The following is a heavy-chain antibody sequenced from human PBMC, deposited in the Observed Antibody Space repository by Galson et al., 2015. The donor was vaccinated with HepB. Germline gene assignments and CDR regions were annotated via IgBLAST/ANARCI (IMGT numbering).Heavy chain of an antibody. CDR1: GGTFSSYA. Sequence: SCKASGGTFSSYAISWVRQAPGQGLEWMGWINPNSGGTNYAQKFQGWVTMTRDTSISTAYMELSRLRSDDTAVYYCAREKGDYWGQGTLVTVSS. CDR2: INPNSGGT. CDR3: AREKGDY. V-gene: IGHV1-2*04. J-gene: IGHJ4*02.